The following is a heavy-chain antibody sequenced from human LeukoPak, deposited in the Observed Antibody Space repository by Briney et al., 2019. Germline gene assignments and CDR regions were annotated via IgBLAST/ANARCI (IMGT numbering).Heavy chain of an antibody. CDR3: ARGQQYYHDSSGYWVFDY. D-gene: IGHD3-22*01. Sequence: SETLSLTCAVYGGSFSGYYWSWIRQPPGKGLEWIGEINHSGSTNYNPSLKSRVTISVDTPKNQFSLKLSSVTAADTAVYSCARGQQYYHDSSGYWVFDYWGRGTLVTVSS. CDR1: GGSFSGYY. CDR2: INHSGST. V-gene: IGHV4-34*01. J-gene: IGHJ4*02.